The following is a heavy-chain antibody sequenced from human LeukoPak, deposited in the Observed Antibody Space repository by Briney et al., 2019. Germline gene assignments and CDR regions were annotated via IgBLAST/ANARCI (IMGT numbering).Heavy chain of an antibody. Sequence: ASVNVSCKASGYNFTSYAIHWVRQAPGQGLEWMGWINVDNGNTKYSQKFQGRVTITRDTFASTVYMELSSLRSEDTAVYYCARVGYSSRWYTVDYWGQGTLVTVSS. V-gene: IGHV1-3*01. J-gene: IGHJ4*02. D-gene: IGHD6-13*01. CDR1: GYNFTSYA. CDR2: INVDNGNT. CDR3: ARVGYSSRWYTVDY.